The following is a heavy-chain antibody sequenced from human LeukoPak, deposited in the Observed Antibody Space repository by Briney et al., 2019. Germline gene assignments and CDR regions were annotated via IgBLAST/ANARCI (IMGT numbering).Heavy chain of an antibody. V-gene: IGHV1-18*01. J-gene: IGHJ5*02. D-gene: IGHD3-10*01. CDR3: ARDSLYYGSGSYLGFDP. CDR2: ISGYNGNT. CDR1: GYTFTRYG. Sequence: ASVKVSCTASGYTFTRYGISWVRQAPGQGLEWMGWISGYNGNTNYAEKLQGRVTMTTDTSTSTVYMELRSLRSDDTAVHDCARDSLYYGSGSYLGFDPWGQGTLVTVSS.